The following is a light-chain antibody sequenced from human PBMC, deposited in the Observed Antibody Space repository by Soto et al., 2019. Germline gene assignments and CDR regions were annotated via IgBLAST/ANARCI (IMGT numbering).Light chain of an antibody. V-gene: IGLV2-14*01. J-gene: IGLJ1*01. Sequence: QSVLTQPASVSGSPGQSITISCTGTGSDVGGYNYVSWYQQHPGKAPKLMIYDVSNRPSGVSNRFSGSKSGNTASLTISGLQAEDEADYYCSSYTSSSTPWVFGTGTRSPS. CDR3: SSYTSSSTPWV. CDR1: GSDVGGYNY. CDR2: DVS.